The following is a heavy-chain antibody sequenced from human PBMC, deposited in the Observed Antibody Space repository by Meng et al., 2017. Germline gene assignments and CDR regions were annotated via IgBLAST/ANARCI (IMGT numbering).Heavy chain of an antibody. D-gene: IGHD3-22*01. CDR1: GYTFTSYD. CDR2: MNPNSGNT. CDR3: ARVRYYYDSSGYYNASFDY. J-gene: IGHJ4*02. Sequence: ASVKVSCKASGYTFTSYDINWVRQATGQGLEWMGWMNPNSGNTGYAQKFQGRVTITRNTSISTAYMELSSLRSEDTAVYYCARVRYYYDSSGYYNASFDYWGQGTLVTVSS. V-gene: IGHV1-8*03.